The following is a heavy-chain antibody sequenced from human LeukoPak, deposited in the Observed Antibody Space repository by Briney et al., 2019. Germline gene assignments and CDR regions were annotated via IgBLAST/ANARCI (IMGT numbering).Heavy chain of an antibody. CDR1: GFTFSSCA. D-gene: IGHD4-17*01. CDR3: AGGSGDYSPDF. Sequence: GRSLRLSCAASGFTFSSCAMHWVRQAPGKGLEWVALIWHDGSNKYYADSVKGRFTISRDNAKNTLYLQMNSLRAEDTAVYYCAGGSGDYSPDFWGQGTLVTVSS. CDR2: IWHDGSNK. J-gene: IGHJ4*02. V-gene: IGHV3-33*01.